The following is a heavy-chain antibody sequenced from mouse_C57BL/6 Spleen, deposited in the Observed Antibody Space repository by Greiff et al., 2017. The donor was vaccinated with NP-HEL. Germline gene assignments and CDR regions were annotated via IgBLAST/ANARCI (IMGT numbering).Heavy chain of an antibody. CDR1: GYSITSGYY. J-gene: IGHJ2*01. Sequence: EVKLMESGPGLVKPSQSLSLTCSVTGYSITSGYYWNWIRQFPGNKLEWMGYISYDGSNNYNPSLKNRISITRDTSKNQFFLKLNSVTTEDTATYYCARDGGSSWYYFDYWGQGTTLTVSS. V-gene: IGHV3-6*01. CDR2: ISYDGSN. CDR3: ARDGGSSWYYFDY. D-gene: IGHD1-1*01.